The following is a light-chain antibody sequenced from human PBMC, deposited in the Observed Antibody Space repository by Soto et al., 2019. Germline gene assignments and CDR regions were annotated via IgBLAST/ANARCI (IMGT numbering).Light chain of an antibody. CDR2: DAS. CDR1: QSVSSY. CDR3: QQRSNWPST. Sequence: EIVLTQSPATLSLSPGERATLSCSASQSVSSYLAWYQQKPGQAPRLLIYDASNRATGIPARFSGSGSGTDITLTISSLEPEDFAVYYCQQRSNWPSTCGGGTKVEIK. J-gene: IGKJ4*01. V-gene: IGKV3-11*01.